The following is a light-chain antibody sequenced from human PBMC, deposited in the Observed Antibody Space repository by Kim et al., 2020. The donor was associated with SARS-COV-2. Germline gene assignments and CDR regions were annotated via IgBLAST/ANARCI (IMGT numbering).Light chain of an antibody. Sequence: PGKRATLSCRASQSVSSDLAWYQQKPGQAPRLLIYGASTRATGIPARFSGSGSGTEFTLTISSLQSEDFAVYYCQQYNSWPPYTFGQGTKVDIK. V-gene: IGKV3-15*01. CDR1: QSVSSD. CDR3: QQYNSWPPYT. J-gene: IGKJ1*01. CDR2: GAS.